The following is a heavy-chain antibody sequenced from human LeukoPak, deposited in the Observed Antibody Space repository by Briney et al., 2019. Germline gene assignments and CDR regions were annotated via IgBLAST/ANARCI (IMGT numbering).Heavy chain of an antibody. J-gene: IGHJ5*02. V-gene: IGHV3-23*01. D-gene: IGHD2-15*01. Sequence: PGGSLRLSCAASGFTFSSYAMSWVRQAPGKGLEWVSAISGSGGSTYYADSVKGRFTISRDNSKNTLYLQMNSLRAEDTAVYCCAKENRKGVVVAATPLWFDPWGQGTLVTVSS. CDR2: ISGSGGST. CDR3: AKENRKGVVVAATPLWFDP. CDR1: GFTFSSYA.